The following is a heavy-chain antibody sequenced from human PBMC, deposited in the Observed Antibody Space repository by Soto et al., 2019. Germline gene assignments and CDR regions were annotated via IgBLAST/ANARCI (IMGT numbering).Heavy chain of an antibody. CDR3: ARDRQYYHFWSGYQNEGPYGMDV. CDR1: GGAFSGYF. CDR2: INHSGGT. V-gene: IGHV4-34*02. J-gene: IGHJ6*02. D-gene: IGHD3-3*02. Sequence: QVQLQQWGAGLLKPSETLSLTCAVYGGAFSGYFWTWIRQAPGKGLEWIGKINHSGGTNYNSSLNSRVTISVDTSKNQFSLILSSVTAADTAVYYCARDRQYYHFWSGYQNEGPYGMDVWGQGTTVTVSS.